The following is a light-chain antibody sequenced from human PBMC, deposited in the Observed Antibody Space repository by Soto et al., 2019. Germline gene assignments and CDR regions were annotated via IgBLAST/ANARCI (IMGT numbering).Light chain of an antibody. Sequence: LTQPASVSGSPGQSITISRAGTSSDIGGYNYVSWYQQHPGKAPKVMIYEVSNRPSGVSNRFSGSKSGNTASLTISGLQAEDEADYYCSSYTSSSTLYVFGSGTKVTVL. CDR2: EVS. CDR1: SSDIGGYNY. CDR3: SSYTSSSTLYV. V-gene: IGLV2-14*01. J-gene: IGLJ1*01.